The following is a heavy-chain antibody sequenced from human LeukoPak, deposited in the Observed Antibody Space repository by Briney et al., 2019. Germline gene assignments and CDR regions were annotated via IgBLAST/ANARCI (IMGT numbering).Heavy chain of an antibody. CDR3: AKGIYGSGSYSGYYFDY. CDR1: GFTFSSYW. D-gene: IGHD3-10*01. V-gene: IGHV3-7*01. Sequence: GGSLRLSCAASGFTFSSYWMSWVRQAPGKGLEWVANIKQDGSEKYYVDSVKGRFTISRDNAKNSLYLQMNSLRAEDTAVYYCAKGIYGSGSYSGYYFDYWGQGTLVTVSS. J-gene: IGHJ4*02. CDR2: IKQDGSEK.